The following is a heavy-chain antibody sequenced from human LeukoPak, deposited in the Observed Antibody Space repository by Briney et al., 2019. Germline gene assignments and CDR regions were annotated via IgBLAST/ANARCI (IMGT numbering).Heavy chain of an antibody. D-gene: IGHD6-13*01. Sequence: PSETLSLTCTVSGGSINNYYWSWIRQPPGRGLEWIGYIYYSGSTNYNPSLKSRVTISVDTSKNQFSLKLSSVTAADTAVYYCARVDSSSWGISFDYWGQGTLVTVSS. CDR2: IYYSGST. CDR1: GGSINNYY. J-gene: IGHJ4*02. V-gene: IGHV4-59*01. CDR3: ARVDSSSWGISFDY.